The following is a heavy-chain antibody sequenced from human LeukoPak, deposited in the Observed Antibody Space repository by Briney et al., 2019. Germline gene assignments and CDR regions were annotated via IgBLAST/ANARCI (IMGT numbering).Heavy chain of an antibody. D-gene: IGHD2-2*01. CDR3: ARALGWDIVVVPAAPSDAFDI. V-gene: IGHV3-21*01. CDR1: GFTFSSYS. Sequence: GGSLRLSCAASGFTFSSYSMNWVRQAPGKGLEWVSSISSSSSYIYYADSVKGRFTISRDNAKNSLYLQMNSLRAEDTAVYYCARALGWDIVVVPAAPSDAFDIWGQGTMVTVSS. J-gene: IGHJ3*02. CDR2: ISSSSSYI.